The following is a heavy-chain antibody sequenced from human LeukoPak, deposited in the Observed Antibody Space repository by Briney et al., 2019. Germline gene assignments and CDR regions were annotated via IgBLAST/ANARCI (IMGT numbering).Heavy chain of an antibody. Sequence: GGSLRLSCAASGFTFDDYAMHWVRQAPGKGLEWVSGISWNSGSIGYADSVKGRFTISRHNSKNTLYLQMNSLRAEDTAVYYCARKAFWSGYYRYYWGQGTLVTVSS. CDR1: GFTFDDYA. CDR2: ISWNSGSI. CDR3: ARKAFWSGYYRYY. D-gene: IGHD3-3*01. J-gene: IGHJ4*02. V-gene: IGHV3-9*01.